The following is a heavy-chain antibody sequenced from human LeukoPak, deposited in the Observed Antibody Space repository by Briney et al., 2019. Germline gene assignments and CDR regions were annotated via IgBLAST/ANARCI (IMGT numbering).Heavy chain of an antibody. CDR2: TRNKASGYTT. V-gene: IGHV3-72*01. Sequence: PGGSLRLSCAASGFTFSDHYIDWVRQAPGKGLEWIGRTRNKASGYTTEYAASVKGRFTISRDDSENSLFLHMNGLKTEDTAVYYCGRGCAYTGYDGSGDYWGQGTLVTVSS. D-gene: IGHD5-12*01. J-gene: IGHJ4*02. CDR1: GFTFSDHY. CDR3: GRGCAYTGYDGSGDY.